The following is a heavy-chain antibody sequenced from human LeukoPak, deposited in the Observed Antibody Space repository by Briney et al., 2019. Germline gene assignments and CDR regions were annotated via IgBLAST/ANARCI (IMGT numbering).Heavy chain of an antibody. CDR3: ARGPGTWYYY. D-gene: IGHD6-13*01. CDR1: GGSFSGYY. J-gene: IGHJ4*02. V-gene: IGHV4-34*01. Sequence: SETLSLTCAVYGGSFSGYYWSWIREPPGKGLEWIGEINHSGSTNYNPSLKSRVTISIDTSKNQFSLRLSSVTAADTAVYYCARGPGTWYYYWGQGTLVTVSS. CDR2: INHSGST.